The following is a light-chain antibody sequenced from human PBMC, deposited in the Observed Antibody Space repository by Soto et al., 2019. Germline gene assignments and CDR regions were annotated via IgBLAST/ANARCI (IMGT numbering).Light chain of an antibody. CDR3: QTWGTGIVV. Sequence: VLTQSPSASASLGASVKLTCTLSSGHSNYAIAWHQQQPEKGPRYLMKLNSDGSHSKGDGIPDRFSGSSSGAERYLTISSLQSEDEADYYCQTWGTGIVVFGGGTQLTVL. CDR1: SGHSNYA. CDR2: LNSDGSH. J-gene: IGLJ2*01. V-gene: IGLV4-69*01.